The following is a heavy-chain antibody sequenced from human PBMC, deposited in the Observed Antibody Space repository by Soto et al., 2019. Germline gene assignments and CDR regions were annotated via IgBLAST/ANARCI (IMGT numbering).Heavy chain of an antibody. CDR2: IYYSGST. CDR1: GGSISSYY. Sequence: QVQLQESGPGLVKPSETLSLTCTVSGGSISSYYWSWIRQPPGKALEWMGYIYYSGSTNYNPSLKSRVTMSQDTSKNQFSLKLSDVTAADTSVYYCARVSFPHIPHFYYYGMDVWGQGTTLTVSS. CDR3: ARVSFPHIPHFYYYGMDV. J-gene: IGHJ6*02. D-gene: IGHD2-21*01. V-gene: IGHV4-59*01.